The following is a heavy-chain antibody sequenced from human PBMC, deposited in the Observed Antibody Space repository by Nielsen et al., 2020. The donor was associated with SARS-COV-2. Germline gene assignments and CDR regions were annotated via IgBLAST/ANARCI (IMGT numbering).Heavy chain of an antibody. CDR3: AHRGRGNWNPWSFGMDV. D-gene: IGHD1-20*01. J-gene: IGHJ6*02. CDR2: VYWEEDK. CDR1: GFSLSTSGVG. V-gene: IGHV2-5*02. Sequence: SGPTLVKPTQTLTLTCTFSGFSLSTSGVGMGWIRQPPGKALEWLAVVYWEEDKSYSPSLKSRLSITKDTSKSQVVLTMTNMDPVDTATYYCAHRGRGNWNPWSFGMDVWGQGTTVTVSS.